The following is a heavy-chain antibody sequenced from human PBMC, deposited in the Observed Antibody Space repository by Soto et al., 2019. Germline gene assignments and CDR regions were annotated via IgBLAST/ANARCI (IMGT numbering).Heavy chain of an antibody. V-gene: IGHV1-18*01. CDR2: ISAYNGNT. CDR3: ARTGVRSYWFDP. D-gene: IGHD3-10*01. CDR1: GYTFTSYG. Sequence: ASVKVSCKASGYTFTSYGISWARQAPGQGLEWMGWISAYNGNTYYAQKLQGRVTMTTDTSTSTAYMELRSRRSDDTAVYYCARTGVRSYWFDPWGQGTLVTVSS. J-gene: IGHJ5*02.